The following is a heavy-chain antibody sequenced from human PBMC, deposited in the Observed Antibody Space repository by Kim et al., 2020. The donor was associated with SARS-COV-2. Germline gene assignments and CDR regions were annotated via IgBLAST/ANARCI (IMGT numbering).Heavy chain of an antibody. J-gene: IGHJ6*02. CDR3: ARRSLIMWGAMDV. D-gene: IGHD2-21*01. V-gene: IGHV3-48*03. CDR1: GFTFNTFE. Sequence: GGSLRLSCAASGFTFNTFEMNWVRQAPGRGLEWVSNISSSSDTLYYADSVKGRFTISRDNAKNSLFLQMNSLIAEDTAVYYCARRSLIMWGAMDVWGQGTTVTVSS. CDR2: ISSSSDTL.